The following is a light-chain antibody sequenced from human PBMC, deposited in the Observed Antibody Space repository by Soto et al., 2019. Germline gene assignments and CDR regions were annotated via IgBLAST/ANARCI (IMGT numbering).Light chain of an antibody. CDR1: SRDVGSYNL. Sequence: QSALTQPASVSGSPGQSITISCTGTSRDVGSYNLVSWYQQHPGKAPKLMIYEVSKRPSGVSNRFSGSKSGNTASLTISGLQAEDEADYYCCSYAGSSTPKVFGGGTKLTVL. J-gene: IGLJ2*01. CDR3: CSYAGSSTPKV. V-gene: IGLV2-23*02. CDR2: EVS.